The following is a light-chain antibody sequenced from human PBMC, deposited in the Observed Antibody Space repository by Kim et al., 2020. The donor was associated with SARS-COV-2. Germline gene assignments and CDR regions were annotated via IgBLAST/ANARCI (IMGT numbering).Light chain of an antibody. V-gene: IGLV3-19*01. CDR2: GKN. CDR1: SLRSYY. Sequence: VALGQTVRITCQGDSLRSYYATWDQQKPGQAPIVVIYGKNNRPSGIPDRFSGSSSGNTASLTITGTQAGDEADYYCNSRDSNDNVLFGGGTKLTVL. CDR3: NSRDSNDNVL. J-gene: IGLJ2*01.